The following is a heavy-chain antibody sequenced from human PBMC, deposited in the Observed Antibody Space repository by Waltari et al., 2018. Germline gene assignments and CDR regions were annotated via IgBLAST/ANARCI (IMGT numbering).Heavy chain of an antibody. CDR1: VGSISSSSYY. D-gene: IGHD3-3*01. V-gene: IGHV4-39*01. CDR3: ARHISYGFWSGDYECLAFDI. Sequence: QLQLQESGPGLVKPSENLSLTCTVSVGSISSSSYYWGWIRQPPGKGLEGSGSIYYSGSTYYNPDLKSGVTTSVDTSRSQVSLKMSSVTAAVTAVYYGARHISYGFWSGDYECLAFDIWGQGTMVTVSS. J-gene: IGHJ3*02. CDR2: IYYSGST.